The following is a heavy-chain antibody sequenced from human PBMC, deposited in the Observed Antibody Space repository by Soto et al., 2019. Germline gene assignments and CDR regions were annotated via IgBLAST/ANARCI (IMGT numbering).Heavy chain of an antibody. V-gene: IGHV3-74*01. CDR1: GFTFSSYW. CDR2: INSDGSGA. Sequence: EVQLVESGGDLVQPGGSLRLSCAASGFTFSSYWMHWVRQAPGKGLVWVSRINSDGSGAIYADSVKGRFTVSRDNAKNTLDLLMNSLSTGDTAVYYCARGDGDYHDGNGYLGRHWGQGTRVTVSS. D-gene: IGHD3-22*01. CDR3: ARGDGDYHDGNGYLGRH. J-gene: IGHJ4*02.